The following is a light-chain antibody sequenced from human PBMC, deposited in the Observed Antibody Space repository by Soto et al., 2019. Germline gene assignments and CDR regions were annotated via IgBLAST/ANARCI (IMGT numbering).Light chain of an antibody. Sequence: QSALTQSPSTSGTPGQRVTISCSGSSSNIGSNYVYWYLQLPGTAPKPLIYRDNQRPSGVPDRFSGSKSGTSASLAISDLRSEDEADYYCASWDDSLSGRVFGGGTKLTVL. CDR1: SSNIGSNY. CDR2: RDN. CDR3: ASWDDSLSGRV. V-gene: IGLV1-47*01. J-gene: IGLJ3*02.